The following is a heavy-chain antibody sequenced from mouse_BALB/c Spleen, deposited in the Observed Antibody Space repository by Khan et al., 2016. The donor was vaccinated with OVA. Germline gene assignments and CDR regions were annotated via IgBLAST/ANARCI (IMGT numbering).Heavy chain of an antibody. J-gene: IGHJ3*01. CDR3: TRRNWDVAWFAY. D-gene: IGHD4-1*01. Sequence: EVELVESGTVLARPGASVKMSCKASGYTFTSYWIHWVKQRPGQGLEWIDDIYPGNTDTNYNQKFKGKAKLTAVTSTSTAYMELYSLTNEDSAVYYCTRRNWDVAWFAYWGQGTLVTVSA. CDR1: GYTFTSYW. CDR2: IYPGNTDT. V-gene: IGHV1-5*01.